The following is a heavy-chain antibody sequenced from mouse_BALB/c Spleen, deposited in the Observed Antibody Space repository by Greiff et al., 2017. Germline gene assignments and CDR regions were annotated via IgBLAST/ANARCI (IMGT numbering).Heavy chain of an antibody. Sequence: EVKLVESGPSLVKPSQTLSLTCSVTGDSITSGYWNWIRKFPGNKLEYMGYISYSGSTYYNPSLKSRISITRDTSKNQYYLQLNSVTTEDTATYYCARYGGDYDWFAYWGQGTLVTVSA. CDR3: ARYGGDYDWFAY. J-gene: IGHJ3*01. D-gene: IGHD2-4*01. CDR2: ISYSGST. CDR1: GDSITSGY. V-gene: IGHV3-8*02.